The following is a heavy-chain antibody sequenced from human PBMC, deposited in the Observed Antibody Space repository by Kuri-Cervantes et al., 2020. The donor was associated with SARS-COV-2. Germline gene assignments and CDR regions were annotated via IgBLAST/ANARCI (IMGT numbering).Heavy chain of an antibody. J-gene: IGHJ4*02. D-gene: IGHD2-2*01. CDR3: AREGSCSSTSCPSDY. V-gene: IGHV4-34*01. CDR2: INHSGST. Sequence: GSLRLSCAVYGGSFSGYYWSRIRQPSGKGLEWIGEINHSGSTNYNPSLKSRVTISVDTSKNQSSLKLSSVTAEDTAVYYCAREGSCSSTSCPSDYWGQGTLVTVSS. CDR1: GGSFSGYY.